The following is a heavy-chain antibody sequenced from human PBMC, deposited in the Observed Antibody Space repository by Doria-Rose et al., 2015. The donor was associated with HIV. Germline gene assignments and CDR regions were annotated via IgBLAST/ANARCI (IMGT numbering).Heavy chain of an antibody. CDR1: GVSLSSTGMG. CDR3: ARIKSSRWYHKYYFDF. Sequence: QVQLVQSGPVLVKPTETLTLTCTVSGVSLSSTGMGVSWIRQPPGKALEWLANIFSDEETSYKTSLMSRLTISRRSSKSQLVLTMTDMDPVDTATYYCARIKSSRWYHKYYFDFWGQGTLVIVSA. J-gene: IGHJ4*02. CDR2: IFSDEET. V-gene: IGHV2-26*01. D-gene: IGHD6-13*01.